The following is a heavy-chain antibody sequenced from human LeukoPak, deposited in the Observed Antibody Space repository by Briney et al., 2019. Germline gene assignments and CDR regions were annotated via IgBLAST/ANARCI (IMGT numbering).Heavy chain of an antibody. CDR2: ISGSGGST. J-gene: IGHJ6*03. Sequence: GGSLRLSCAASGFTFSSYAMSWVRQAPGKGLEWVSAISGSGGSTYYADSVKGRFTISRDNSKNTLYLQMNSLRAEDTAVYYCAKIVLRFLEWLGSNMDVWGKGTTVTVSS. CDR1: GFTFSSYA. V-gene: IGHV3-23*01. D-gene: IGHD3-3*01. CDR3: AKIVLRFLEWLGSNMDV.